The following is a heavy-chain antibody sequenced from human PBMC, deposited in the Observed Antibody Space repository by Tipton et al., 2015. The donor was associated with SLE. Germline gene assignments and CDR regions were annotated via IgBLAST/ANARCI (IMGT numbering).Heavy chain of an antibody. D-gene: IGHD6-6*01. CDR2: IYYSGST. V-gene: IGHV4-39*07. Sequence: LRLSCTVSGGSISSSSYYWGWIRQPPGKGLEWIGSIYYSGSTYYNPSLKSRVTISVDTSKNQFSLKLSSVTAADTAVYYCARGPAARRGMDVWGQGTTVTVSS. CDR3: ARGPAARRGMDV. CDR1: GGSISSSSYY. J-gene: IGHJ6*02.